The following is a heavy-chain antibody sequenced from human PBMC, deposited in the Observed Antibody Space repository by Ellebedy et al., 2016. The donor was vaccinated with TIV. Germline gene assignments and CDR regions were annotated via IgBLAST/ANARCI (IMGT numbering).Heavy chain of an antibody. D-gene: IGHD5-18*01. CDR1: GGSFSGYY. CDR3: ARARGYTSTYWAYYFDY. CDR2: VYHTGST. Sequence: SETLSLTXALYGGSFSGYYWSWIRQPPGKGLEWIGEVYHTGSTNYNPSLKSRVTISIDTSKNQFSLMVNSVTAADTAVYYCARARGYTSTYWAYYFDYWGQGALVTVSA. V-gene: IGHV4-34*01. J-gene: IGHJ4*02.